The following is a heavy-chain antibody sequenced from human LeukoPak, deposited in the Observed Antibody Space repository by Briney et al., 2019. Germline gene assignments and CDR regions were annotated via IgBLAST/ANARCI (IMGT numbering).Heavy chain of an antibody. V-gene: IGHV1-18*01. D-gene: IGHD2-2*01. CDR2: ISAYNGNT. CDR3: ARDRAGPAALLRHFDY. Sequence: ASVKVSCKTSGYTFIDSGVSWVRQAPGQGLEWMGWISAYNGNTDCPQKLQGRVTMTTDTSTSTAYMVLGRLRSDDTAVYYCARDRAGPAALLRHFDYWGQGTLVTVSS. J-gene: IGHJ4*02. CDR1: GYTFIDSG.